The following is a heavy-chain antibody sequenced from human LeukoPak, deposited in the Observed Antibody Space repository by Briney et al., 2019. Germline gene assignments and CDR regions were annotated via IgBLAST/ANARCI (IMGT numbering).Heavy chain of an antibody. J-gene: IGHJ4*02. CDR2: IYYSGST. D-gene: IGHD5-18*01. CDR3: ARHQGYSYGLDY. CDR1: GGSISSYY. V-gene: IGHV4-59*08. Sequence: SETLSLTCTVSGGSISSYYWSWIRQPPGKGLEWIGYIYYSGSTNYNPSLKSRVTISVDTSKNQFSLKLSSVTAADTAVHYCARHQGYSYGLDYWGQGTLVTVSS.